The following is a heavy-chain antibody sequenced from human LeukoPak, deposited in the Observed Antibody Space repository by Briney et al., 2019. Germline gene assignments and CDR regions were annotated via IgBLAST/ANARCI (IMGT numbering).Heavy chain of an antibody. CDR3: ARGPPQRLTGCYFDY. V-gene: IGHV4-34*01. D-gene: IGHD1-14*01. CDR1: GGSFSGYY. J-gene: IGHJ4*02. CDR2: INHSGRT. Sequence: SETLSLTCAVYGGSFSGYYWSWIRQPPGEGLEWIGEINHSGRTNYNPSLKSRVTISVDTSKNQFSLKLSSVTAADTAVYYCARGPPQRLTGCYFDYWGQGTLVTVSS.